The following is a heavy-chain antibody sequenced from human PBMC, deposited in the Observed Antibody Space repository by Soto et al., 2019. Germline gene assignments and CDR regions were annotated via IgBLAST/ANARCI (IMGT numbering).Heavy chain of an antibody. CDR3: SHSNNYYYYYAMDV. V-gene: IGHV2-5*01. Sequence: TVVNHRHTLPLTYPFSGFSLSTRGANVGWIRKPPGKALEWLALIYWNDDKRYSPSLKSRLTITKDTSKNQVVLTMTNMDPVDTATYYCSHSNNYYYYYAMDVWGQGTTVTVSS. CDR1: GFSLSTRGAN. J-gene: IGHJ6*02. CDR2: IYWNDDK.